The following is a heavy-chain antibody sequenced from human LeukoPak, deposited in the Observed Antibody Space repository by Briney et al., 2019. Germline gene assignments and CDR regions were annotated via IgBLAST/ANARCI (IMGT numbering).Heavy chain of an antibody. V-gene: IGHV3-23*01. D-gene: IGHD6-6*01. CDR2: ISGNAGST. Sequence: PGGSLRLSCAASGFTLSSYAMSWVRQAPGKGLEWVSLISGNAGSTYYADSVKGRFTISRDNFKNTLYLQMNSLRAEDTALYYCAKSPQNSPYSSSSYWGQGTLVTVSS. CDR3: AKSPQNSPYSSSSY. J-gene: IGHJ4*02. CDR1: GFTLSSYA.